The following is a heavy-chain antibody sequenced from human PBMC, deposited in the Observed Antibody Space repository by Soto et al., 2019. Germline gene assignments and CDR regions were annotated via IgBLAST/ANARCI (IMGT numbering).Heavy chain of an antibody. J-gene: IGHJ4*02. V-gene: IGHV2-5*02. Sequence: QITLKESGPTLVKPTQTLTLTCTFPWFSLITSGVGVVWIRHPPGKSLEWLSFIYWDDDKRYSPSLRSRLTIDNDTSKHQVVLTMTEVDPVDTATYFCAHRRSGIAQWNYGDADYCGQGTQVTVSS. D-gene: IGHD1-7*01. CDR2: IYWDDDK. CDR1: WFSLITSGVG. CDR3: AHRRSGIAQWNYGDADY.